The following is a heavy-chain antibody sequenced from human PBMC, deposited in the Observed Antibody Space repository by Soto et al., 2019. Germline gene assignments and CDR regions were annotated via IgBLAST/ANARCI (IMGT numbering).Heavy chain of an antibody. J-gene: IGHJ5*02. Sequence: SETLSLTCTVSGGSISSSSYYWGWIRQPPGKGLEWIGSIYYSGSTYYNPSLKSRVTISVDTSKNQFSLKLGSVTAADTAVYYCARQAAAPGIDLWFDPWGQGTLVTVSS. D-gene: IGHD6-13*01. CDR2: IYYSGST. V-gene: IGHV4-39*01. CDR3: ARQAAAPGIDLWFDP. CDR1: GGSISSSSYY.